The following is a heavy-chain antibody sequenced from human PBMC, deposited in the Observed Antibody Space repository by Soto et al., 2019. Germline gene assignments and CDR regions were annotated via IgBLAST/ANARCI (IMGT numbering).Heavy chain of an antibody. CDR2: ISGSGGST. CDR3: AKDLLGDYGDPPFLTVGAFDI. V-gene: IGHV3-23*01. Sequence: EVQLLESGGGLVQPGGSLRLSCAASGFTFSSYAMSWVRQAPGKGLEWVSAISGSGGSTYYADSVKGRFTISRDNSKNTLYLQMNSLRAEDTAVYYCAKDLLGDYGDPPFLTVGAFDIWGQGTMVTVSS. J-gene: IGHJ3*02. D-gene: IGHD4-17*01. CDR1: GFTFSSYA.